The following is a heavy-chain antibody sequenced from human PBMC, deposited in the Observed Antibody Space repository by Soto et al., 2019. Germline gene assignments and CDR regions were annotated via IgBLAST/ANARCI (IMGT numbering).Heavy chain of an antibody. V-gene: IGHV4-61*01. CDR3: AREDYYDSSD. J-gene: IGHJ1*01. D-gene: IGHD3-22*01. CDR2: IYYSGST. Sequence: QVQLQESGPGLVKPSETLSLTCTVSGGSVSSGSYYWSWIRQPPGKGLEWIGYIYYSGSTNYHTSLKGRVTISVDTSKNQFSLKLSSVTAADTAVYYCAREDYYDSSDWGQGTLVTVSS. CDR1: GGSVSSGSYY.